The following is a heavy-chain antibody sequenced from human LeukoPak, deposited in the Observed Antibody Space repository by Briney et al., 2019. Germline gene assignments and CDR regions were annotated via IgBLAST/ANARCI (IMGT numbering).Heavy chain of an antibody. J-gene: IGHJ1*01. CDR3: ARGSSSWYGEYFQH. CDR1: GFTFSSYS. Sequence: TGGSLRLSWAASGFTFSSYSMNWVRQAPGKGLEWVSYISSSSSTMYYADSVKGRFTISRDNAKNSLYLQMNSLRAEDTAVYYCARGSSSWYGEYFQHWGQGTLVTVSS. V-gene: IGHV3-48*04. D-gene: IGHD6-13*01. CDR2: ISSSSSTM.